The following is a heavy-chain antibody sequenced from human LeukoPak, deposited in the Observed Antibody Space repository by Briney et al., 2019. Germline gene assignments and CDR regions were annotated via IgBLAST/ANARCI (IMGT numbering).Heavy chain of an antibody. CDR3: ARLNRDGYNYYYYYGMDV. CDR1: GDSVSSYY. D-gene: IGHD5-24*01. Sequence: SETLSLTCTVSGDSVSSYYWSWIRQPPGKGLEWIGYIYYSGSTNYNPSLKSRVTISVDTSKNQFSLKLSSVTAADTAVYYCARLNRDGYNYYYYYGMDVWGQGTTVTVSS. V-gene: IGHV4-59*08. J-gene: IGHJ6*02. CDR2: IYYSGST.